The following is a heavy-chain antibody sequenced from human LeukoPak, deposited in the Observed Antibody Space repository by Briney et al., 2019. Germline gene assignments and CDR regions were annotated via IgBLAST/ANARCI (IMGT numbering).Heavy chain of an antibody. J-gene: IGHJ3*02. CDR3: AKNRGHYLFDAFDI. CDR2: MSWNCGSI. D-gene: IGHD1-26*01. V-gene: IGHV3-9*03. Sequence: PGGSLRLSCAASGFTFSSYSMNWVRQPPGKGLEWVSGMSWNCGSIGYADSVKGRFTISRDNAKNSLYLQMNSLRAEDMALYYCAKNRGHYLFDAFDIWGQGTMVTVSS. CDR1: GFTFSSYS.